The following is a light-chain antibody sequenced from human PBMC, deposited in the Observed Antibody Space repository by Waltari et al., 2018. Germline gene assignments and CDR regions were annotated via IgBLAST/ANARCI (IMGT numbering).Light chain of an antibody. CDR2: AAS. J-gene: IGKJ1*01. Sequence: DIQMTQSPSSLSASVGARVLLTCRASQYINNYLNWYQQKPGKAPYLLIYAASTLHVGVPSRFSGSGSGTEFTLTISGIQPEDFAAYYCQQIYSAPRMFGQGTKVEVK. CDR3: QQIYSAPRM. CDR1: QYINNY. V-gene: IGKV1-39*01.